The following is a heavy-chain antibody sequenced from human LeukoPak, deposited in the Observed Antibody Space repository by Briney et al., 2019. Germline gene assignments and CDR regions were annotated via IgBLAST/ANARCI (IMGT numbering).Heavy chain of an antibody. CDR2: SYYSGST. D-gene: IGHD3-22*01. V-gene: IGHV4-31*03. J-gene: IGHJ4*02. Sequence: SQTLSLTCTVSGGSISSGGYYWSWIRQHPGKGLEWIGYSYYSGSTYYNPSLKSRVTISVDTSKNQFSLKLSSVTAADTAVYYCARGRGDYYDSSGYYRPSRYFDYWGQGTLVTVSS. CDR1: GGSISSGGYY. CDR3: ARGRGDYYDSSGYYRPSRYFDY.